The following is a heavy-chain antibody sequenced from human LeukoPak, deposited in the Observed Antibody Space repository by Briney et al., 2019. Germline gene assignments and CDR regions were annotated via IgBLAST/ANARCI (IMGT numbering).Heavy chain of an antibody. CDR3: ARTEAKYYYGSGSSSRYMDV. CDR2: IYYSGST. D-gene: IGHD3-10*01. CDR1: GGSISSSSYY. J-gene: IGHJ6*03. Sequence: ASETLSLTCTVSGGSISSSSYYWGWIRQPPGKGLEWIGSIYYSGSTYYNPSLKSRVTISVDKSKNQFSLKLSSVTAADTAVYYCARTEAKYYYGSGSSSRYMDVWGKGTTVTVSS. V-gene: IGHV4-39*07.